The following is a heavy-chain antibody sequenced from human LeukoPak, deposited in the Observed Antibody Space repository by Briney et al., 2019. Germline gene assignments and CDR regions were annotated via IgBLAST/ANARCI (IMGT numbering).Heavy chain of an antibody. CDR1: DGSINSYY. V-gene: IGHV4-59*01. Sequence: SETLSLTCSVSDGSINSYYWSWIRRPPGKGLEWIGYIYYNGNTNYSPSLKSRVTMSVDTSKNLFSLKVSSVTAADTAVYYCARGRSNYYGMDVWGQGTTVTVSS. CDR2: IYYNGNT. D-gene: IGHD1-26*01. J-gene: IGHJ6*02. CDR3: ARGRSNYYGMDV.